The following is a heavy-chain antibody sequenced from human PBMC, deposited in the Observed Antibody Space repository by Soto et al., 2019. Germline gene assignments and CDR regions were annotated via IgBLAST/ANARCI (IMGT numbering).Heavy chain of an antibody. V-gene: IGHV4-59*01. CDR3: ASSGGAADVFDY. CDR1: VESSSSYN. D-gene: IGHD6-13*01. CDR2: IYYSGST. Sequence: PETLSLTCTVSVESSSSYNLAWIRQPPGKGLEWIGYIYYSGSTNYNPSLKSRVTISVDTSKNQFSLKLSSVTAADTAVYYCASSGGAADVFDYWGQGTLVTVSS. J-gene: IGHJ4*02.